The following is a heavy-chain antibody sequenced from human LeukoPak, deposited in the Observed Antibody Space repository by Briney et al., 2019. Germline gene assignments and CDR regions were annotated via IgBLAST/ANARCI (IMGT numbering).Heavy chain of an antibody. Sequence: GSSVKVSCKASGGTFSSYIINWVRQAPGQGLEWMGGIIPIFGTADYAQKFQGRVTITADESTSTAYMELSSLRSEDTAVYYCAREVPYSSSWYRAFDIWGQGTMVTVSS. J-gene: IGHJ3*02. D-gene: IGHD6-13*01. V-gene: IGHV1-69*01. CDR1: GGTFSSYI. CDR2: IIPIFGTA. CDR3: AREVPYSSSWYRAFDI.